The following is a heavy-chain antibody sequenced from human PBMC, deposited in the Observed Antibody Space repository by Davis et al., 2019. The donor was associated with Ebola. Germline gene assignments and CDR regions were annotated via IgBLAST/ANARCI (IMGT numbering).Heavy chain of an antibody. J-gene: IGHJ4*02. CDR2: ISSSSSYI. D-gene: IGHD3-16*01. CDR1: GFTFSSYS. CDR3: ARGGLGGVTPDY. V-gene: IGHV3-21*01. Sequence: GESLKISCAASGFTFSSYSMNWVRQAPGKGLEWVSSISSSSSYIYYADSVKGRFTISRDNAKNSLYLQMNSLGAEDTAVYYCARGGLGGVTPDYWGQGALVTVSS.